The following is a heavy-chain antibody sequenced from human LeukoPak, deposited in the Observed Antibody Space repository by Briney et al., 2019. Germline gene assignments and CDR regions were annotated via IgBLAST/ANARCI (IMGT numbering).Heavy chain of an antibody. V-gene: IGHV3-23*01. D-gene: IGHD3-3*01. Sequence: GSLRLSCAASGFTFSSYAMSWVRQAPGKGLEWVSAISGSGGSTYYADSVKGRFTISRDNSKNTLYLQMNSLRAEDTAVYYCAKDLPDFWSGYYPFDAFDIWGQGTMVTVSS. CDR3: AKDLPDFWSGYYPFDAFDI. J-gene: IGHJ3*02. CDR1: GFTFSSYA. CDR2: ISGSGGST.